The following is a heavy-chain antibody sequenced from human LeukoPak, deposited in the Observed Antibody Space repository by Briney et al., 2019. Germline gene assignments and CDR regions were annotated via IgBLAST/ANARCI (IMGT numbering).Heavy chain of an antibody. Sequence: GGSLRLSCAASGFTFDNAWMNWVRQAQGKGLEWVGRVKSKTDGGTTDYAAPVKGRFTISRDDSENTLFLQLNSLKTEDTALYYCTTVGTTSPIAEEYFDYWGQGTLVTVSS. V-gene: IGHV3-15*01. CDR3: TTVGTTSPIAEEYFDY. D-gene: IGHD1-26*01. CDR1: GFTFDNAW. J-gene: IGHJ4*02. CDR2: VKSKTDGGTT.